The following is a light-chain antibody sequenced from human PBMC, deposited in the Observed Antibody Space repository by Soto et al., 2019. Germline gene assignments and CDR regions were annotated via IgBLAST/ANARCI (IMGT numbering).Light chain of an antibody. J-gene: IGLJ3*02. CDR1: NRDVGSYNL. CDR2: EVR. CDR3: SSYTTTSTLV. V-gene: IGLV2-14*01. Sequence: QPVLTQPASVSGSPGQSITIACTGTNRDVGSYNLVSWYQQRPGEAPKLIISEVRNRPSGISYRFTGSKSGNTASLTISGLQAEDEADYYCSSYTTTSTLVFGGETKVTVL.